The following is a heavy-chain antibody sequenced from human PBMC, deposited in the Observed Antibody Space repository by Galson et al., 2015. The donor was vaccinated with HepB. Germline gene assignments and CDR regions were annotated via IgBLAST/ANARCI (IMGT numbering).Heavy chain of an antibody. V-gene: IGHV6-1*01. D-gene: IGHD2-15*01. CDR2: TYYRSKWYN. CDR1: GDSVSSNSAA. J-gene: IGHJ2*01. CDR3: ARGRYGVVVAATDWYFDL. Sequence: AISGDSVSSNSAAWNWIRQSPSRGLEWLGRTYYRSKWYNDYAVSVKSRITINPDTSKNQFSLQLNSVTPEDTAVYYCARGRYGVVVAATDWYFDLWGRGTLVTVSS.